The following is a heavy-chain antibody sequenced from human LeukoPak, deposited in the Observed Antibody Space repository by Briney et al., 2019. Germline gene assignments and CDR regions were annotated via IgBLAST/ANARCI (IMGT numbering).Heavy chain of an antibody. CDR2: IYHSGST. D-gene: IGHD2-15*01. CDR1: GGSISSSNW. V-gene: IGHV4-4*02. J-gene: IGHJ6*04. Sequence: SETLSLTCAVSGGSISSSNWWSWVRQPPGKGLEWIGEIYHSGSTKYNPSLKSRVTISVDKSKNQFSLKLSSVTAADTAVYYCARAYCSGGSCYIGYYYYGMDVWGKGTTVTVSS. CDR3: ARAYCSGGSCYIGYYYYGMDV.